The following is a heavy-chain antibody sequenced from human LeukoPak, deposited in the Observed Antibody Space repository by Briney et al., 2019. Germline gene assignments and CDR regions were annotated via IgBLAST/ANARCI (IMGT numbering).Heavy chain of an antibody. CDR3: GGYSFYYFDY. CDR2: IYYSGST. CDR1: GGSISSSSYY. Sequence: PSETLSLTCTVSGGSISSSSYYRGWIRQPPGKGLEWIGSIYYSGSTYYNPSLKSRVTISVDTSKNQFSLKLSSVTAADTAVYFCGGYSFYYFDYWGQGTLVTVSS. D-gene: IGHD6-25*01. V-gene: IGHV4-39*01. J-gene: IGHJ4*02.